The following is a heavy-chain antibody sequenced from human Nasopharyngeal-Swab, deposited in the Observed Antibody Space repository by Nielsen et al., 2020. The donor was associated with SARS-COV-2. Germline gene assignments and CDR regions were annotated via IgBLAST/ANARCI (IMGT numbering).Heavy chain of an antibody. CDR2: IKSKTDGGTT. J-gene: IGHJ1*01. V-gene: IGHV3-15*01. Sequence: WIRQPPGKGLEWVGRIKSKTDGGTTDYAAPVKGRFTISRDDSKNTLYLQMNSLKTEDTAVYYCTTDRSLLWFGELWGEYFQHWGQGTLVTAPQ. D-gene: IGHD3-10*01. CDR3: TTDRSLLWFGELWGEYFQH.